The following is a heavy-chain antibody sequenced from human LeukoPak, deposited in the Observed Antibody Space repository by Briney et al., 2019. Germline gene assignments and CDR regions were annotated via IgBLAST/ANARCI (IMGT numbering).Heavy chain of an antibody. CDR3: GGAEPLSY. CDR1: GFTVSSNY. Sequence: GGSLRLSCAASGFTVSSNYMSWVRQAPGKGPEWLSVIYSGSSTYYGDSVKGRFTISRDNSKNTLSLQMNSLRAEETAVYYCGGAEPLSYWGQGTLVTVSS. CDR2: IYSGSST. J-gene: IGHJ4*02. V-gene: IGHV3-53*01.